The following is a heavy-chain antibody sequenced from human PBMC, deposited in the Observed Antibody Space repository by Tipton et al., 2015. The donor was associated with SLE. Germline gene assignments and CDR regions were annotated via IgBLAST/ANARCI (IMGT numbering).Heavy chain of an antibody. CDR3: ARTLHDYDSSGYYYWFDP. Sequence: TLSLPCTVSGGSISSYYWSWIRQSPGKGLEWIGYIYYSGSTNYNPSLKSRVTISVDTSKNQFSLKLTSVTAADTSVYFCARTLHDYDSSGYYYWFDPWGQGTLVTVSS. CDR2: IYYSGST. V-gene: IGHV4-59*01. CDR1: GGSISSYY. J-gene: IGHJ5*02. D-gene: IGHD3-22*01.